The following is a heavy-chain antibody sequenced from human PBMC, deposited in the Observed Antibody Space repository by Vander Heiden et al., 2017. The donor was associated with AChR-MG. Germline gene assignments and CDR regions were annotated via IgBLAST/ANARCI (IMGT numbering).Heavy chain of an antibody. J-gene: IGHJ6*02. Sequence: QVQLVQSGAEVKKPGSSVKVSCKASGGTFSSYAISWAGQAPGQGLEGMGGIIPIFGTANYAQKFQGRVTITADESTSTAYMELSSLRSEDTAVYYCASLPSDIVVVPAARLYYYGMDVWGQGTTVTVSS. CDR2: IIPIFGTA. CDR3: ASLPSDIVVVPAARLYYYGMDV. CDR1: GGTFSSYA. V-gene: IGHV1-69*01. D-gene: IGHD2-2*01.